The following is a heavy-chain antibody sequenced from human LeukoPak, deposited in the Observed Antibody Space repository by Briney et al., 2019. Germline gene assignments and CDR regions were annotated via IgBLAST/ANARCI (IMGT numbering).Heavy chain of an antibody. V-gene: IGHV3-30*18. CDR2: ISYDGSNK. D-gene: IGHD3-22*01. Sequence: GGSLRLSCAASGFTFSSYGMHWVRQAPGEGLEWVAVISYDGSNKYYADSVKGRFTISRDNSKNTLYLQMNSLRAEDTAVYYCAKDWFYDSSGSIDYWGQGTLVTVSS. CDR3: AKDWFYDSSGSIDY. CDR1: GFTFSSYG. J-gene: IGHJ4*02.